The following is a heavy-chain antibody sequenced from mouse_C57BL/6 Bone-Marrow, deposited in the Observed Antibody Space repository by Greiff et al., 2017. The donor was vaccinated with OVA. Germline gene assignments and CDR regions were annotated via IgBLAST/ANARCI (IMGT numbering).Heavy chain of an antibody. CDR2: IDPETGGT. CDR3: TTIYYGYDGAY. CDR1: GYTFTDYE. D-gene: IGHD2-2*01. J-gene: IGHJ3*01. V-gene: IGHV1-15*01. Sequence: VKLMESGAELVRPGASVTLSCKASGYTFTDYEMHWVKQTPVHGLEWIGAIDPETGGTAYNQKFKGKAILTADKSSSTAYMELRSLTSEDSAVYYCTTIYYGYDGAYWGQGTLVTVSA.